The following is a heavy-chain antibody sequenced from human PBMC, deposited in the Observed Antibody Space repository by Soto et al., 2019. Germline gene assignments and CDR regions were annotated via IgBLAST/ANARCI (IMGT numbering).Heavy chain of an antibody. Sequence: QVQLQESGPGLVKPSETLSLTCTVSGGSISGHYWTWIRQPPGKGLEWIGYIFYTGSTNYNPSLKSRVTISVDTSKNQFSLKLSSVTSADTAVYYCARVGSSGWSPDYWGLGTLVTGSS. CDR3: ARVGSSGWSPDY. CDR2: IFYTGST. D-gene: IGHD6-19*01. J-gene: IGHJ4*02. V-gene: IGHV4-59*11. CDR1: GGSISGHY.